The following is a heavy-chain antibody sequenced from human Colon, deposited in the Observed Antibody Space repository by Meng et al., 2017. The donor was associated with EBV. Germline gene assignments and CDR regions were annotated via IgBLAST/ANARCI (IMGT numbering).Heavy chain of an antibody. Sequence: QLLRPDSASGLVHPSQSLSLTCAVSGDSISSGDYSWSWIRQPPGQGLEWIGYIYHGGTTYNTSLKSRVTISVGNSKNQFSLRLTSVTAADTAVYYCARGPYCGGDCYWFDPWGQGTLVTVSS. CDR3: ARGPYCGGDCYWFDP. J-gene: IGHJ5*02. V-gene: IGHV4-30-2*01. CDR1: GDSISSGDYS. D-gene: IGHD2-21*02. CDR2: IYHGGTT.